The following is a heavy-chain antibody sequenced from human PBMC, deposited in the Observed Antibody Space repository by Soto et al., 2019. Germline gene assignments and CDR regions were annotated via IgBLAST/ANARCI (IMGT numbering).Heavy chain of an antibody. CDR1: GFTFSSYA. V-gene: IGHV3-23*01. CDR2: ISGSGGST. J-gene: IGHJ6*02. CDR3: ASGLGYCSGGSCLGYYYYGMDV. Sequence: GGSLRLSCAASGFTFSSYAMSWVRQAPGKGLEWVSAISGSGGSTYYADSVKGRFTISRDNSKNTLYLQMNSLRAEDTAVYYCASGLGYCSGGSCLGYYYYGMDVWGQGTTVTVSS. D-gene: IGHD2-15*01.